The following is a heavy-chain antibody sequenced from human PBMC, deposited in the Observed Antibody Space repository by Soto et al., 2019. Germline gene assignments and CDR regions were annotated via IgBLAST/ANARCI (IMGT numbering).Heavy chain of an antibody. CDR3: AKWYCSGGSCYPTFDS. Sequence: GGSLRLSCAGSGFTLKNYAMSWVRQAPGKGLEWVSGISCSGGSTYYTDSVKGRFTMSRDNSKNTLYLQMNSLRAEDTAVYYCAKWYCSGGSCYPTFDSWGQGTLVTVSS. V-gene: IGHV3-23*01. CDR1: GFTLKNYA. D-gene: IGHD2-15*01. J-gene: IGHJ4*02. CDR2: ISCSGGST.